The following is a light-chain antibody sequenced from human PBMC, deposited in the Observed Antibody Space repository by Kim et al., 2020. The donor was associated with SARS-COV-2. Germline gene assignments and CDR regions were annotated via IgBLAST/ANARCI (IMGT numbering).Light chain of an antibody. V-gene: IGKV1-27*01. CDR3: HKYNSAPSIT. CDR2: AAS. J-gene: IGKJ5*01. Sequence: DIQMTQSPSSLSASVGDRVTITCRASQGISNYLAWYQQKPGKVPKLLIYAASTLQSGVPSRFSGSGSGTDFTLTISSLQPEDVATYYCHKYNSAPSITFGQGTRLGIK. CDR1: QGISNY.